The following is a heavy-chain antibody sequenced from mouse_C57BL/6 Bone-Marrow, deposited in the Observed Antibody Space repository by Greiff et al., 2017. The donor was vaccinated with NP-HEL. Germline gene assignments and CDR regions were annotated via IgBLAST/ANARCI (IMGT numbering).Heavy chain of an antibody. CDR2: IDPANGNT. Sequence: VQLQQSVAELVRPGASVKLSCTASGFNIKNTYMHWVKQRPEQGLEWIGRIDPANGNTKYAPKFQGKATITADPSSNTAYLQLSSLTSEDTAIYYCASKLLLRYGYFDVWGTGTTVTVSS. V-gene: IGHV14-3*01. CDR3: ASKLLLRYGYFDV. J-gene: IGHJ1*03. CDR1: GFNIKNTY. D-gene: IGHD1-1*01.